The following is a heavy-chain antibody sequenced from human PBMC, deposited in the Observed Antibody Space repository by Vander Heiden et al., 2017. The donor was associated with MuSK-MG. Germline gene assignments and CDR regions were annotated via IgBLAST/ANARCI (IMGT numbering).Heavy chain of an antibody. CDR1: GFTFSSYA. CDR3: ARYSGSFDY. CDR2: ISYDGSKK. J-gene: IGHJ4*02. V-gene: IGHV3-30-3*01. D-gene: IGHD1-26*01. Sequence: QVQLVESGGGVVQPGRSLRLSCAASGFTFSSYAMHWVRQAPGKGLEWVAVISYDGSKKDDADSVKGRFTISRDNSKNTLYLKMNSLRAEDTAVDDCARYSGSFDYWGQGTLVTVSS.